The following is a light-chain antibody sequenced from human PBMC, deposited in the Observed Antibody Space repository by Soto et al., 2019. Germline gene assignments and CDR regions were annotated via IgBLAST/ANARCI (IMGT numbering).Light chain of an antibody. CDR3: SSYTNSGTVL. V-gene: IGLV2-14*01. Sequence: QSALTQPASVSGSPGQSITISCTGTSSDVGGYDYVSWYQQYAGKAPKLTIYNVRNRPSGVSNRFYGSKSGNTASLTISGLQPEDEADYFCSSYTNSGTVLFGGGTKLTVL. CDR2: NVR. CDR1: SSDVGGYDY. J-gene: IGLJ2*01.